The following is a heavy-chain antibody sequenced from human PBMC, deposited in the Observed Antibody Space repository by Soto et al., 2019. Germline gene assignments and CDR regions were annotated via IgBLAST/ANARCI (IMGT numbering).Heavy chain of an antibody. CDR2: VYYTGTT. J-gene: IGHJ5*02. Sequence: SETLSLTCTVSGGSIGSYHWSWVRQPPGKGLEWIASVYYTGTTNYNPSLGSRVTISIDAPENQISLKLTSVTAADTAFYYCARDTVLTGMFDLWGQGTLVTVTS. D-gene: IGHD4-17*01. CDR1: GGSIGSYH. CDR3: ARDTVLTGMFDL. V-gene: IGHV4-59*01.